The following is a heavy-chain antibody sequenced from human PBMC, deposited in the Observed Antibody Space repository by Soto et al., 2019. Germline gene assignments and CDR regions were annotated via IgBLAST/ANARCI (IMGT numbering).Heavy chain of an antibody. CDR2: IYYSGST. D-gene: IGHD3-22*01. Sequence: QVQLQESGPGLVKPSQTLSITCTVSGGSISSGGYYWSWIRQHPGKGLEWIGYIYYSGSTYYNPSLKSRVTISVDTSKNQFSLKLSSVTAADTAVYYYAIYDSSGSRGFQHWGQGSLVPVSS. V-gene: IGHV4-31*03. J-gene: IGHJ1*01. CDR3: AIYDSSGSRGFQH. CDR1: GGSISSGGYY.